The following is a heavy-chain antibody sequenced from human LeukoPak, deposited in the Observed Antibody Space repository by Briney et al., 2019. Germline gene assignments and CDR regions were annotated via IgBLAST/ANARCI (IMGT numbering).Heavy chain of an antibody. Sequence: SETLSLTCAVSGYSISSGYYWGWIRQPPGKGLEWIGSIYHSGSTYYNPSLKSRVTISVDTSKNQFSLKLSSVTAADTAVYYCARQKRWLQRGEYFQHWGQGTLVTVSS. CDR2: IYHSGST. J-gene: IGHJ1*01. CDR1: GYSISSGYY. D-gene: IGHD5-24*01. V-gene: IGHV4-38-2*01. CDR3: ARQKRWLQRGEYFQH.